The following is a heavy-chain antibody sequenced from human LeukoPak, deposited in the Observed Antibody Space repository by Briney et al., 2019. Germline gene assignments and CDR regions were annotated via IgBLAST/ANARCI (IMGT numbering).Heavy chain of an antibody. D-gene: IGHD3-22*01. CDR2: ISSSSSYI. CDR3: ARGSEDYDSSGYYYDLGDY. Sequence: PGGSLRLSCAASGFTFSSYSMNWVRQAPGKGLEWVSSISSSSSYIYYADSVKGRFTISRDNSKNKQYLQMNSLRVEDTAVYYCARGSEDYDSSGYYYDLGDYWGQGTLVTVSS. V-gene: IGHV3-21*01. J-gene: IGHJ4*02. CDR1: GFTFSSYS.